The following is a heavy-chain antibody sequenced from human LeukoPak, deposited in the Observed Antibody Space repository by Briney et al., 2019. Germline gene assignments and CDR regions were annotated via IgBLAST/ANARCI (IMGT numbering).Heavy chain of an antibody. Sequence: GGSLRLSCAASGFTFSSYWMHWVRQAPGKGLVWVSRINSDGSSTSYADSVKGRFTISRDNAKNTLYLQMNSLRAEDTAVYYCARGGGYYGSGSLHYYYYGMDVWGQGTTVTVSS. CDR3: ARGGGYYGSGSLHYYYYGMDV. D-gene: IGHD3-10*01. J-gene: IGHJ6*02. V-gene: IGHV3-74*01. CDR1: GFTFSSYW. CDR2: INSDGSST.